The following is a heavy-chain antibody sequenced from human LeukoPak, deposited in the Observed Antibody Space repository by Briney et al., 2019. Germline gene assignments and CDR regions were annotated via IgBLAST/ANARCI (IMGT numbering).Heavy chain of an antibody. CDR1: GGTFSSYA. D-gene: IGHD5-18*01. Sequence: SVKVSCTASGGTFSSYAISWVRQAPGQGLEWMGGIIPIFGTANYAQKFQGRVTITADESTSTAYMELSSLRSEDTAVYYCARSEIGYSYGPYYFDYWGQGTLVTVSS. V-gene: IGHV1-69*01. CDR2: IIPIFGTA. J-gene: IGHJ4*02. CDR3: ARSEIGYSYGPYYFDY.